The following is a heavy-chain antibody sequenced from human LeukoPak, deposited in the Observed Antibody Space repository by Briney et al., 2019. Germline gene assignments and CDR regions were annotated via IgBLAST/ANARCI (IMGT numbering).Heavy chain of an antibody. Sequence: ASVKVSCKASGYTFTGYYIHWVRQAPGQGLEWMGWINPKSGGTNYAQKFQGRVTMTRDTSISTAYMELSRLRSDDTAVYYCARSLIVVIGGAKGDGFDIWGQGTMVTVSS. CDR1: GYTFTGYY. D-gene: IGHD3-22*01. CDR3: ARSLIVVIGGAKGDGFDI. CDR2: INPKSGGT. V-gene: IGHV1-2*02. J-gene: IGHJ3*02.